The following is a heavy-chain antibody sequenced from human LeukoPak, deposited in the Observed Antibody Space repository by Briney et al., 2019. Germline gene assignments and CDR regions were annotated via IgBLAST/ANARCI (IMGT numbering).Heavy chain of an antibody. CDR1: GFTFSSYS. Sequence: GGSLRLSCAASGFTFSSYSMNWVRQAPGEGLEWVSSISSSSSYIYYADSVKGRFTISRDNAKNSLYLQMNSLRAEDTAVYYCARDPAASDAFDIWGQGTMVTVSS. J-gene: IGHJ3*02. V-gene: IGHV3-21*01. D-gene: IGHD2-2*01. CDR2: ISSSSSYI. CDR3: ARDPAASDAFDI.